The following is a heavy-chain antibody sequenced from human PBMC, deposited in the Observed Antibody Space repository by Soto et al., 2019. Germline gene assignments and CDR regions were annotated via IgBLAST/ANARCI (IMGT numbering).Heavy chain of an antibody. CDR2: FVPLFGTT. D-gene: IGHD3-16*01. J-gene: IGHJ4*02. CDR1: GGTFSGYV. V-gene: IGHV1-69*01. Sequence: QLVQSGSEVKKPGSSVKVSCQASGGTFSGYVVTWVRQAPGQGLEWMGEFVPLFGTTNYAQRFSGRIQRTAEESTSTAYMELRTLRSDDTAVYYCATHGLGVSSPPYFDNWGQGTLVTVSS. CDR3: ATHGLGVSSPPYFDN.